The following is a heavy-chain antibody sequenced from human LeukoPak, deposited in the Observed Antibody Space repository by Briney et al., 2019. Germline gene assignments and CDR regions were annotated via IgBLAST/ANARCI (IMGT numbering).Heavy chain of an antibody. J-gene: IGHJ4*02. CDR3: ARVGSWGS. CDR2: IKQDGSEK. V-gene: IGHV3-7*01. D-gene: IGHD3-16*01. Sequence: PGRSLRLSCAASGFTFTGYWLSWVRQAPGQGLEWVANIKQDGSEKYYVDSVKGRFTISRDNAKNSLYLQMNSLRAEDTAVYYCARVGSWGSWRQGTLVTVSS. CDR1: GFTFTGYW.